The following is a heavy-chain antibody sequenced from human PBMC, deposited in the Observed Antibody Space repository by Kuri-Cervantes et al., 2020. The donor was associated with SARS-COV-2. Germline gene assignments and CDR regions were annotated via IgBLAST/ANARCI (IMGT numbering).Heavy chain of an antibody. CDR1: GYTFTSYG. Sequence: ASVKVSCKASGYTFTSYGISWVRQDPGQGLEWMGWISAYNGNTNYAQKLQGRVTMTTDTSTSTAYMELRSLRSDDTAVYYCASWGRDMTTVTWVDYWGQGTLVTVSS. V-gene: IGHV1-18*01. CDR3: ASWGRDMTTVTWVDY. CDR2: ISAYNGNT. D-gene: IGHD4-17*01. J-gene: IGHJ4*02.